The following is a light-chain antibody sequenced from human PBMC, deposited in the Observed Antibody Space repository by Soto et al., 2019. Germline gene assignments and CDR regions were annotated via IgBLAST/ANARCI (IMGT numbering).Light chain of an antibody. CDR2: KDT. Sequence: SSELTQPPSVSVSPGQTARITCSGDALPKQYACWYQQKPGQAPVLVIYKDTERPSGIPERFSGSSSGTTVTLIISGVQAEDEADYYCQSADSSGASVIFGGGTKVTVL. V-gene: IGLV3-25*03. CDR1: ALPKQY. CDR3: QSADSSGASVI. J-gene: IGLJ2*01.